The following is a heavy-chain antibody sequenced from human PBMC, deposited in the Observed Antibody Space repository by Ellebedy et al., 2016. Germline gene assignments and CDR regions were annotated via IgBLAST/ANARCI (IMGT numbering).Heavy chain of an antibody. CDR1: GFSFSSYW. J-gene: IGHJ6*02. CDR3: SGELRYNWSPQCMDV. V-gene: IGHV3-74*01. CDR2: INRDGSST. D-gene: IGHD1-20*01. Sequence: GESLKISCAASGFSFSSYWMHWVRQAPGKGLVWVSRINRDGSSTSYADSVKGRFTISRDKAKNTLYLQMNSLRAEDTAVYYCSGELRYNWSPQCMDVWGQGATVTVSS.